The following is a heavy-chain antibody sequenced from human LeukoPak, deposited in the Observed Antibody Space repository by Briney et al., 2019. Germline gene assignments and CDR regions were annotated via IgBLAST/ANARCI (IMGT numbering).Heavy chain of an antibody. CDR2: IYYSGST. V-gene: IGHV4-59*01. CDR1: GGSISSYY. Sequence: SETLSLTCTVSGGSISSYYWSWIRQPPGKGLEWIGYIYYSGSTNYNPSLKSRVTISVDTSRNQFSLKLSSVTAADTAVYYCARNTGFFDYWGQGTLVTVSS. J-gene: IGHJ4*02. CDR3: ARNTGFFDY.